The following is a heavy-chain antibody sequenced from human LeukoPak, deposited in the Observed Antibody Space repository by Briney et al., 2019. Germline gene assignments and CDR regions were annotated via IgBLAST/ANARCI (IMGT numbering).Heavy chain of an antibody. D-gene: IGHD6-13*01. Sequence: ASVKVSCKTSGYTFTDYYMHWVRQAPGQGLEWMGWINPNSGGTNYAQKFQGRVTMTRDTSISTAYMELSSLRSDDTAVYYCAKVPLIAAPKHFDYWGQGTLVTVSS. CDR1: GYTFTDYY. V-gene: IGHV1-2*02. J-gene: IGHJ4*02. CDR2: INPNSGGT. CDR3: AKVPLIAAPKHFDY.